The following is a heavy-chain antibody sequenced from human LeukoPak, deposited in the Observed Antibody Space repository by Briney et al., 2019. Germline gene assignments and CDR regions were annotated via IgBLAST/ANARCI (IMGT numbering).Heavy chain of an antibody. Sequence: GGSLRLSCAASGSTFSNYAMSWGRQAPGKGLEWVSVISSGGNTYFADSVKGRFTISRDNPENTLYLQMNSLRAEDSAVYYCAKGGYSYGYFDYWGRGILVTVSS. J-gene: IGHJ4*02. CDR2: ISSGGNT. D-gene: IGHD5-18*01. V-gene: IGHV3-23*01. CDR3: AKGGYSYGYFDY. CDR1: GSTFSNYA.